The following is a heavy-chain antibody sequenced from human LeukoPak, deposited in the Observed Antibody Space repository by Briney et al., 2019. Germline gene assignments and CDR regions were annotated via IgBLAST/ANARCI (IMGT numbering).Heavy chain of an antibody. CDR3: ARERQDTVIHSGAFDI. J-gene: IGHJ3*02. CDR1: GFTFSHYF. CDR2: IASDGSHT. D-gene: IGHD2-21*02. Sequence: PGGSLRLSCAASGFTFSHYFMHWVRQAPGKGLEWVADIASDGSHTFYVESVKGRFTISRDNSKNTLYLQMNSLGPEDTAVYFCARERQDTVIHSGAFDIWGQGTMVTVSS. V-gene: IGHV3-30-3*01.